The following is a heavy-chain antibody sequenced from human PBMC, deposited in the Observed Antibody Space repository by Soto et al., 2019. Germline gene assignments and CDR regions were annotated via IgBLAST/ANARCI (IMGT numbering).Heavy chain of an antibody. V-gene: IGHV2-5*02. CDR2: IYWDDDE. CDR1: GFSLTTAGLG. D-gene: IGHD3-10*01. Sequence: QIKLKPSGPTLVKSTQTLPLSCSFSGFSLTTAGLGVGWVRPSPGEALDGLALIYWDDDERYSPSLKTRLSIAESPSTNQVVLTMTNMAPEDTATYYCARSRDLITEVAQVGDCDYWGKGTLVTVSS. CDR3: ARSRDLITEVAQVGDCDY. J-gene: IGHJ4*02.